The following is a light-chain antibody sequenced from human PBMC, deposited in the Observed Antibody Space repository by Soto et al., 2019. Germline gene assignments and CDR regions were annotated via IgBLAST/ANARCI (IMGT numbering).Light chain of an antibody. V-gene: IGKV1-39*01. CDR2: AAS. J-gene: IGKJ4*01. Sequence: DIQMTQSPSSLSASVGDRVTITCRASQSISTYLNGYQQKPGKVPKLLIYAASSLQSGVPSRFSGSGSGTDFTLTISSLQPADFATYGCQQTRTTFSFGGGTTVEIK. CDR1: QSISTY. CDR3: QQTRTTFS.